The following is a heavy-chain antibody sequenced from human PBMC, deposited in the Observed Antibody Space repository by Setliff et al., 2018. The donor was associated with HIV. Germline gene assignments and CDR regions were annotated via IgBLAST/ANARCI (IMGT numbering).Heavy chain of an antibody. J-gene: IGHJ4*02. CDR3: ARVIGWNDAGDY. Sequence: PSETLSLTCAVYGGSFSGHYWSWIRQPPGKGLERIGEINHSGSTNYNPSLKSRVTISVDTSKNQFSLKLSFVTAADTAVYYCARVIGWNDAGDYWGRGTLVTVSS. CDR2: INHSGST. V-gene: IGHV4-34*01. D-gene: IGHD1-1*01. CDR1: GGSFSGHY.